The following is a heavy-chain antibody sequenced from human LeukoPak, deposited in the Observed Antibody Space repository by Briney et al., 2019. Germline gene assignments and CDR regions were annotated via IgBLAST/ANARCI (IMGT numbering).Heavy chain of an antibody. CDR3: ARGAYNPRFGVVIMIPHFDY. V-gene: IGHV1-46*01. Sequence: ASVTVSCKASGYTFTSYYMHWVRQAPGQGLEWMGIINPSGGSTSYAQKFQGRVTMTRDTSTSTVYMELSSLRSEDTAVYYCARGAYNPRFGVVIMIPHFDYWAREPWSPSPQ. CDR2: INPSGGST. CDR1: GYTFTSYY. J-gene: IGHJ4*02. D-gene: IGHD3-3*01.